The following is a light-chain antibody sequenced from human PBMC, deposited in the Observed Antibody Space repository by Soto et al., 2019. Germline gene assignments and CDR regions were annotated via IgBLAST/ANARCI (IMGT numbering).Light chain of an antibody. CDR3: QQSNTFWT. CDR1: QIIKTW. J-gene: IGKJ1*01. CDR2: DAS. Sequence: DIQMTQSPSALSASVVDRVTITCRASQIIKTWLAWYQRKPGRAPNLLIYDASSLQSVVPSRFSSSGSGTEFTLTISSLQPDDFATYYCQQSNTFWTFGQGTKVDI. V-gene: IGKV1-5*01.